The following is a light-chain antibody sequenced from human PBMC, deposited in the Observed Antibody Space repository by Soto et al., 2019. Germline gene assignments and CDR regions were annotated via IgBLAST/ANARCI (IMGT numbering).Light chain of an antibody. Sequence: QLVLTQSPSASASLGASVKLTCTLSSGHSNYAIAWHQQQSEKGPRYLMTLNSDGSHSKGDGIPDRFSGSSSEAERYLNISSLQSEDEADYYCQTWGSGIVVFGGGTKLTVL. CDR2: LNSDGSH. V-gene: IGLV4-69*01. CDR3: QTWGSGIVV. J-gene: IGLJ2*01. CDR1: SGHSNYA.